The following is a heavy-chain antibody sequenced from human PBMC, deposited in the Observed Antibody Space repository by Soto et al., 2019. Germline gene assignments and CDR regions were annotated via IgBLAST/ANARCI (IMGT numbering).Heavy chain of an antibody. CDR2: IKKDGSNK. CDR1: GFNFGSYW. D-gene: IGHD6-13*01. V-gene: IGHV3-7*05. J-gene: IGHJ3*02. Sequence: EVQLVESGGGLVQPGGSLRLSCEASGFNFGSYWMTWVRQAPGKGLEWVANIKKDGSNKSYLDFVRGRFTISRDNAKNSLYLQINSLRAEDTALYYCARDVSPGTSSLYLDAFDIWGQGTMVTVSS. CDR3: ARDVSPGTSSLYLDAFDI.